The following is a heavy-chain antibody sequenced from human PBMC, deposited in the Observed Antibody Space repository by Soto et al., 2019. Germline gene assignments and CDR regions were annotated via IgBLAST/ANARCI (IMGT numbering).Heavy chain of an antibody. CDR2: IYYSGST. V-gene: IGHV4-59*01. J-gene: IGHJ6*02. CDR1: GGSISSYY. Sequence: SETLSLTCTVSGGSISSYYWSWIRQPPGKGLEWIGYIYYSGSTNYNPSLKSRVTISVDTSKNQFSLKLSSVTAADTAVYYCARDRAYGMDVWGQGTMVTVSS. CDR3: ARDRAYGMDV.